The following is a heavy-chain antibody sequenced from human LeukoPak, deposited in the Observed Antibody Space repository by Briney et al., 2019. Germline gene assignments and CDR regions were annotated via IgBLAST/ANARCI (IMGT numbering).Heavy chain of an antibody. Sequence: SETLSLTCTVSGASIRSSFWNWIRQPPGRGLEWIGYLSMRGTTNYNPSLKSRVTISADTSENQFSLKVSSVTAADTAVYYCTRNRGYYVNDYWDQGILVTVSS. CDR2: LSMRGTT. J-gene: IGHJ4*02. CDR1: GASIRSSF. V-gene: IGHV4-59*01. D-gene: IGHD1-26*01. CDR3: TRNRGYYVNDY.